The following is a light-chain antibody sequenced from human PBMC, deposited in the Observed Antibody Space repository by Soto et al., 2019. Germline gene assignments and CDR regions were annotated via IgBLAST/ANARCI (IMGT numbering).Light chain of an antibody. Sequence: DIQMTQSPSSVSASVGDKITITCRASRRINNYLNWYQQKRGEAPKLLIYGASTLQSGVPSRFSVGGSGTDFTLTISSLHPEDFGTYFCQQSYIIPDTFGPGTTVDIK. CDR2: GAS. CDR3: QQSYIIPDT. J-gene: IGKJ3*01. CDR1: RRINNY. V-gene: IGKV1-39*01.